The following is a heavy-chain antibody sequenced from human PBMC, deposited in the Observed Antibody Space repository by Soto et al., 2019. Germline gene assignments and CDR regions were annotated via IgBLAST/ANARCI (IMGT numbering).Heavy chain of an antibody. Sequence: SDTLSQTYTVSGSTISSDCYYWSWFRQHPGKGLEWIGYIYYSGSTYYNPSLKSRVTISVDTSKNQFSLKLSSVTAADTAVYYCAREPLTWGQGTLVTVS. CDR2: IYYSGST. CDR3: AREPLT. V-gene: IGHV4-31*03. J-gene: IGHJ4*02. CDR1: GSTISSDCYY.